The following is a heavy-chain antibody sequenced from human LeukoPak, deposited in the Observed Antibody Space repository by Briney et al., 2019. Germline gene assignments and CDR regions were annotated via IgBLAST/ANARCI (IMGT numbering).Heavy chain of an antibody. Sequence: SETLSLTCTVSGGSISSYYWSWIRQPPGKGLEWIGYIYYSGSTNYNPSLKSRVTISVDTSKNQFSLKLSSVTAADTAVYYCARVSGGIAVAGFDYWGQGTLVTVSS. CDR3: ARVSGGIAVAGFDY. CDR2: IYYSGST. CDR1: GGSISSYY. J-gene: IGHJ4*02. D-gene: IGHD6-19*01. V-gene: IGHV4-59*01.